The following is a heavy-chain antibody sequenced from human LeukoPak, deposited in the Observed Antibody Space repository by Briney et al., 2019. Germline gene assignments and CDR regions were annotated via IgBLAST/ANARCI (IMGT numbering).Heavy chain of an antibody. V-gene: IGHV3-7*01. CDR2: IKQDGSEK. Sequence: GGPLRLSCAASGFTFSSYWVSWVRQAPGKGLEWVANIKQDGSEKYYVDSVKGRFTISRDNAKNSLYLQMNSLRAEDTAVYYCASIAAASYFDYWGQGTLVTVSS. CDR1: GFTFSSYW. D-gene: IGHD6-13*01. CDR3: ASIAAASYFDY. J-gene: IGHJ4*02.